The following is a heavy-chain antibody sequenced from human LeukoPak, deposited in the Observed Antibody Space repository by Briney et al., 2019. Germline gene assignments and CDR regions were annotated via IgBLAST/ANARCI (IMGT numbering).Heavy chain of an antibody. CDR3: TTGRAYDSSGYGVDVDAFDI. V-gene: IGHV3-15*01. J-gene: IGHJ3*02. CDR1: GFTFSNAW. CDR2: IKSKTDGGTT. D-gene: IGHD3-22*01. Sequence: GGSLRLSCAASGFTFSNAWMSWVRQAPGKGLEWVGRIKSKTDGGTTDYAAPVKGRFTISRDDSKNTLYLQMNSLKTEDTAVYYCTTGRAYDSSGYGVDVDAFDIWGQGTMVTVSS.